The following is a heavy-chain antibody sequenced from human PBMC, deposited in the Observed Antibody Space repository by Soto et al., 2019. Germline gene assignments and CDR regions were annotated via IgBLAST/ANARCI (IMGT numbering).Heavy chain of an antibody. CDR2: IIPILATA. CDR3: ARGGLSGVCMGGSCYSANYSYFYGMDV. V-gene: IGHV1-69*13. CDR1: GGTFSKYA. Sequence: SVQVSCKASGGTFSKYAINWVRQAPGQGLEWMGGIIPILATADYAQKFQGRVTVTAYESTSTAHMELRSLRSEDTAVYYCARGGLSGVCMGGSCYSANYSYFYGMDVCGQGITGTVSS. D-gene: IGHD2-15*01. J-gene: IGHJ6*02.